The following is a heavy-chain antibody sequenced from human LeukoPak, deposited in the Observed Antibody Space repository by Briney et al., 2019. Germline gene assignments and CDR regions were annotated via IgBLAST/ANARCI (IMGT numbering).Heavy chain of an antibody. CDR1: GGAFSSYA. J-gene: IGHJ4*02. CDR2: IIPIFGIA. D-gene: IGHD6-13*01. V-gene: IGHV1-69*04. Sequence: ASVKVSCKASGGAFSSYAISWVRQAPGQGLEWMGRIIPIFGIANYAQKFQGRVTITADKSTSTAYIELSSLRSEDTAVYYCARGIAAPPGYFDYWGQGTLVTVSS. CDR3: ARGIAAPPGYFDY.